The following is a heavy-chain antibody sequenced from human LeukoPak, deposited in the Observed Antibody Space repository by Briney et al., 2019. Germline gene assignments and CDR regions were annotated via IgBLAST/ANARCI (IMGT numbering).Heavy chain of an antibody. CDR3: ARANYGFDV. CDR2: TSGSSSDT. J-gene: IGHJ6*02. CDR1: GFTFSNYA. Sequence: GGSLRLSCAASGFTFSNYAMNWIRQAPGKGLEWVSYTSGSSSDTNYADSVEGRFTISRDNAKNSLYLQMNSLRAEDTAVYYCARANYGFDVWGQGTTVTVS. V-gene: IGHV3-11*05.